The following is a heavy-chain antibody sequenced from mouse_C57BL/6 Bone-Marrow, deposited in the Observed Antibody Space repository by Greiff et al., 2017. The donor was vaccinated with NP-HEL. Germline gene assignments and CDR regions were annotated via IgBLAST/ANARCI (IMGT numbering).Heavy chain of an antibody. V-gene: IGHV1-64*01. J-gene: IGHJ2*01. Sequence: QVQLQQPGAELVKPGASVKLSCKASGYTFTSYWMHWVKQRPGQGLEWIGMIHPNSGSTNYNEKFKSKATLTVDKSSSTAYMQLSSLTSEDSAVYYCARRSTGRYYFDYWGQGTTLTVSS. D-gene: IGHD3-1*01. CDR2: IHPNSGST. CDR1: GYTFTSYW. CDR3: ARRSTGRYYFDY.